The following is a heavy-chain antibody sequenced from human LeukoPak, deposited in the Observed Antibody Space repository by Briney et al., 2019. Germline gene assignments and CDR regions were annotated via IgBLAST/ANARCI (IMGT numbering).Heavy chain of an antibody. J-gene: IGHJ4*02. Sequence: GGSLRLSCAASGFTFSSYSMNWVRQAPGKGLEWVSSISSSSSYIYYADSVKGRFTISRDNAKNSLYLQMNSLRAEDTAVYYCARDKGGYSSSGDYWGQGTLVTVSS. V-gene: IGHV3-21*01. CDR1: GFTFSSYS. CDR3: ARDKGGYSSSGDY. CDR2: ISSSSSYI. D-gene: IGHD5-18*01.